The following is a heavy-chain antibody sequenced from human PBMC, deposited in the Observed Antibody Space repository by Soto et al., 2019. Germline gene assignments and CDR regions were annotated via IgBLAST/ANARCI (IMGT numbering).Heavy chain of an antibody. CDR1: GGSFSGYY. Sequence: QVQLQQWGAGLLKPSETLSLTCAVYGGSFSGYYWSWIRQPQGKGLEWIGEINHSGSTNYNPSLKSRVTISVDTSKNQFSLKLSSVTAADTAVYYCARGLRDVGIVDYWGQGTLVTVSS. D-gene: IGHD1-26*01. J-gene: IGHJ4*02. CDR3: ARGLRDVGIVDY. CDR2: INHSGST. V-gene: IGHV4-34*01.